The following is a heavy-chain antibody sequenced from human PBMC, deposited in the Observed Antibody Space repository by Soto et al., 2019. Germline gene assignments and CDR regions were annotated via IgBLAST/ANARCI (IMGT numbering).Heavy chain of an antibody. J-gene: IGHJ6*02. CDR2: ISYDGSNK. CDR3: AKGSIVRVYYYSGMDV. D-gene: IGHD6-6*01. V-gene: IGHV3-30*18. Sequence: PGGSLRLSCAASGFTFSSYGMHWVRQAPGKGLEWVAVISYDGSNKYYADSVKGRFTISRDNSKNTLYLQMNSLRAEDTAVYYCAKGSIVRVYYYSGMDVSGQGPKVTVSS. CDR1: GFTFSSYG.